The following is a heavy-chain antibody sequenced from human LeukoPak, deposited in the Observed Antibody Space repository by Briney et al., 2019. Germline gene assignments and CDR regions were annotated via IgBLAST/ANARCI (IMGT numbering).Heavy chain of an antibody. V-gene: IGHV3-23*01. D-gene: IGHD6-6*01. Sequence: GGTLRLSCAASGFTFSNYGMSWVRQAPGKGLDWVSGLSGGGSSGVSTYYADSVKGRFTISRDNSKNTLYLQMNSLRAEDTAVYYCARSPPIAARLYYYYYYYMDVWGKGTTVTVSS. CDR3: ARSPPIAARLYYYYYYYMDV. CDR1: GFTFSNYG. CDR2: LSGGGSSGVST. J-gene: IGHJ6*03.